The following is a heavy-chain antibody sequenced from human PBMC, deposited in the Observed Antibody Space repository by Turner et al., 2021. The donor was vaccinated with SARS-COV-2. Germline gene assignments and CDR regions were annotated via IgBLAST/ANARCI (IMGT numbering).Heavy chain of an antibody. D-gene: IGHD5-18*01. CDR3: ARSRYTYGSYYYYGMDV. Sequence: QVQLVQSGAEVKKPGDSVKVSCKASGYTFTGYYMHWVRQAPGQGLEWMGWINPNSGGTNYAQKFQGRVTMTWDTSISTAYMELSRLRSDDTAVYYCARSRYTYGSYYYYGMDVWGQGTTVTVSS. CDR2: INPNSGGT. CDR1: GYTFTGYY. J-gene: IGHJ6*02. V-gene: IGHV1-2*02.